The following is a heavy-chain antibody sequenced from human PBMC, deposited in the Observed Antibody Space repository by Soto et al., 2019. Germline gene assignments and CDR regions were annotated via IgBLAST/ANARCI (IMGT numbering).Heavy chain of an antibody. D-gene: IGHD1-7*01. CDR1: GGSISSSNW. CDR2: IYHSGST. J-gene: IGHJ6*02. V-gene: IGHV4-4*02. CDR3: ATFITGTTIDYYYGMDV. Sequence: SETLSLTCAVSGGSISSSNWWSWVRQPPGKGLEWIGEIYHSGSTNYNPSLKSRVTISVDKSKNQFSLKLSSVTAADTAVYYCATFITGTTIDYYYGMDVWGQGTTVTVSS.